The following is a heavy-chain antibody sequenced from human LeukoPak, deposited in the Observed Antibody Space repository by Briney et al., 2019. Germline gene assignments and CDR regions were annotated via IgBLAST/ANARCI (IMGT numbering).Heavy chain of an antibody. CDR3: ARQSFAPFQVGPETPIES. CDR2: IYYSGST. V-gene: IGHV4-39*01. CDR1: GFTFSSYA. J-gene: IGHJ4*02. Sequence: GSLRLSCAASGFTFSSYAMSWVRQPPGKGLEWIGSIYYSGSTYYNPSLKSRVTISVDTSKNQFSLKLSSVTAADTAVYYCARQSFAPFQVGPETPIESWGQGTLVTVSS. D-gene: IGHD1-26*01.